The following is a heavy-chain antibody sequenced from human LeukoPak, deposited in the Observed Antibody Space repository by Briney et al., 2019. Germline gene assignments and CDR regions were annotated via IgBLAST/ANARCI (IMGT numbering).Heavy chain of an antibody. CDR3: TRTMVVTPTSEFDY. J-gene: IGHJ4*02. D-gene: IGHD2-21*02. CDR1: GFTFGDYA. V-gene: IGHV3-49*03. Sequence: LRLSCTASGFTFGDYAMSWFRQAPGKGLEWVGFIRSKAYGGTTEYAASVKGRFTISRDDSKSIAYLQMNSLKTEDTAVYYCTRTMVVTPTSEFDYWGQGTLVTVSS. CDR2: IRSKAYGGTT.